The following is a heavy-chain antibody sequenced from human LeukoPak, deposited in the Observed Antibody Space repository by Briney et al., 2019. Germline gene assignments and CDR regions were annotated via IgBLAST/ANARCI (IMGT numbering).Heavy chain of an antibody. CDR1: GFTFSSYS. Sequence: GGSLRLSCAASGFTFSSYSMNWVRQAPGKGLEWVSSISSSSSYIYYADSVKGRFTISRDNSKNTLYLQMNSLRAEDTAVYYCAKYASSGWSDSYYYYYMDVWGKGTTVTVSS. D-gene: IGHD6-19*01. CDR3: AKYASSGWSDSYYYYYMDV. CDR2: ISSSSSYI. J-gene: IGHJ6*03. V-gene: IGHV3-21*04.